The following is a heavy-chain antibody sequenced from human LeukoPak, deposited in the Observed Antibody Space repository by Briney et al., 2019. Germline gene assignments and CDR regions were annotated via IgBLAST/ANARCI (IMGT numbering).Heavy chain of an antibody. D-gene: IGHD1-26*01. J-gene: IGHJ6*03. CDR1: GFTFSSYE. CDR3: ARDPYSGSYGNYYYYFMDV. Sequence: GGSLRLSCAASGFTFSSYEMNWVRQAPGKGLEWVSYISSSGSTIYYADSVKGRFTISRDNAKNSLYLQMNSLRAEDTAVYYCARDPYSGSYGNYYYYFMDVWGKGTTVTISS. V-gene: IGHV3-48*03. CDR2: ISSSGSTI.